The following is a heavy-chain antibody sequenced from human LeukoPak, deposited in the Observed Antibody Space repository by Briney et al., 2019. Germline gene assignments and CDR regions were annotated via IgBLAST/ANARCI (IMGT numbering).Heavy chain of an antibody. CDR1: GYTFTGYY. CDR2: INPNSGGT. Sequence: ASVKVSCKASGYTFTGYYMHWVRQAPGQGLEWMGWINPNSGGTNYAQKFQGRVTMTRDTSISTAYMELSRLRSGDTAVYYCARAFGYWGSDRPFDYWGQGTLVTVSS. D-gene: IGHD3-16*02. J-gene: IGHJ4*02. CDR3: ARAFGYWGSDRPFDY. V-gene: IGHV1-2*02.